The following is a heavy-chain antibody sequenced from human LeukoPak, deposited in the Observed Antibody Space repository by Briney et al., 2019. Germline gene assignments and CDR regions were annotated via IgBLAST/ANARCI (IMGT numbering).Heavy chain of an antibody. CDR2: ISGSGGST. D-gene: IGHD3-3*01. V-gene: IGHV3-23*01. CDR1: RFTFSSYA. J-gene: IGHJ5*02. CDR3: AKDSPGYYDFWSGYYTGDWFDP. Sequence: GGSLRLSCAASRFTFSSYAMSWVRQAPGKGLEWVSAISGSGGSTYYADSVKGRFTISRDNSKNTLYLQMNSLRAEDTAVYYCAKDSPGYYDFWSGYYTGDWFDPWGQGTLVTVSS.